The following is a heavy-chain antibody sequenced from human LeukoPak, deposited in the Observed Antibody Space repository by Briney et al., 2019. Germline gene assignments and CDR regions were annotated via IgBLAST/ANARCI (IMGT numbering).Heavy chain of an antibody. CDR3: AKGGGVMTASSFDF. CDR1: GFTFSSYG. V-gene: IGHV3-33*06. D-gene: IGHD3-16*01. Sequence: GGSLRLSCAASGFTFSSYGMHWVRQAPGKGLEWVAVIWYDGSNKYYADSVKGRFTISRDNSKNTLYLQMNSLRAEDTAVYFCAKGGGVMTASSFDFWGQGTLVTVSS. J-gene: IGHJ4*02. CDR2: IWYDGSNK.